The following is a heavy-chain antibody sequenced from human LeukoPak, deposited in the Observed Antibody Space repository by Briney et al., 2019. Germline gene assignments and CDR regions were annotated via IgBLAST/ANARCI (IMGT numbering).Heavy chain of an antibody. Sequence: GGSLRLSCAASGLTFSSYGMHWVRQAPGKGLKGVAFIRYDGSNKYYADSVKGRFTISRDNSKNTLYLQMNSLRAEDTAVYYCARVLWGFGELLFLDYWGQGTLVTVSS. CDR1: GLTFSSYG. V-gene: IGHV3-30*02. J-gene: IGHJ4*02. CDR3: ARVLWGFGELLFLDY. D-gene: IGHD3-10*01. CDR2: IRYDGSNK.